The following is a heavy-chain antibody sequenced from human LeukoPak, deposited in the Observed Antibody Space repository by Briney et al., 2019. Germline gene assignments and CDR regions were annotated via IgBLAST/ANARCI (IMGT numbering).Heavy chain of an antibody. CDR1: GFTFSSYW. V-gene: IGHV3-74*01. CDR3: ARDEMATIEY. CDR2: IKSDGSTT. J-gene: IGHJ4*02. Sequence: GGSLRLSCAASGFTFSSYWMHWVRQAPGKGLVWVSRIKSDGSTTTYADSVKGRFTISRDNAKNTLYLQMNSLRAEDTAVYYCARDEMATIEYWGQGTLVTVSP. D-gene: IGHD5-24*01.